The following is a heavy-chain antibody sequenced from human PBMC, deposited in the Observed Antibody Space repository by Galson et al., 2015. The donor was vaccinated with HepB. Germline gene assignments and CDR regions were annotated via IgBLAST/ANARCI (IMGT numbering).Heavy chain of an antibody. J-gene: IGHJ4*02. V-gene: IGHV4-59*01. D-gene: IGHD1-26*01. Sequence: ETLSLTCTVSGGSISSYYWSWIRQPPGKGLEWIGYIYYSGNTNYNPSVKSRATISVDASKNEFSLKLTSVTAADTAVYYCARTRGVGATELDYWGQGTLVTVSS. CDR1: GGSISSYY. CDR3: ARTRGVGATELDY. CDR2: IYYSGNT.